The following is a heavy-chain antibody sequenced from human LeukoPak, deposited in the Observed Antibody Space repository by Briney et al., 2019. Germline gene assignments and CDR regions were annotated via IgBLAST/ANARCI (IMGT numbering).Heavy chain of an antibody. CDR1: GYTFTGYY. J-gene: IGHJ4*02. V-gene: IGHV1-2*02. CDR3: ARDRELLWFGELSFQYDY. Sequence: GASVKVSCKXSGYTFTGYYMHWVRQAPGQGLEGMGWINPNSGGTNYAQKFQGRVTMTRDTSISTAYMELSRLRSDDTAVYYCARDRELLWFGELSFQYDYWGQGTLVTVSS. D-gene: IGHD3-10*01. CDR2: INPNSGGT.